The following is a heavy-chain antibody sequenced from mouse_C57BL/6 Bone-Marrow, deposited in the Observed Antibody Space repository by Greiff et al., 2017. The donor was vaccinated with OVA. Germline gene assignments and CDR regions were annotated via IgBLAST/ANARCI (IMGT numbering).Heavy chain of an antibody. D-gene: IGHD1-1*01. J-gene: IGHJ4*01. CDR1: GYTFTSYG. CDR3: ARSGLTVPYYAMDY. CDR2: IYPRSGNT. V-gene: IGHV1-81*01. Sequence: QVQLQQSGAELARPGASVKLSCKASGYTFTSYGISWVKQRTGQGLEWIGEIYPRSGNTYYNEKFKGKATLTADKSSSTAYMELRSLTSEDSAVYFCARSGLTVPYYAMDYWGQGTSVTVSS.